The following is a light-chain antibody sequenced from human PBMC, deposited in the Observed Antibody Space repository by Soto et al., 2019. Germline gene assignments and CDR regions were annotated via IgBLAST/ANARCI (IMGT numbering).Light chain of an antibody. CDR1: QTISSSY. Sequence: EIVLTQSPGTLSLSPGERATLSCRASQTISSSYLAWYQQNLGQAPRLLIYDASSRATGIPDRFSGSGSGTDFTLTISRLEPEDFAVYYCQQSGSSPFTFGPGNKVDIK. J-gene: IGKJ3*01. V-gene: IGKV3-20*01. CDR3: QQSGSSPFT. CDR2: DAS.